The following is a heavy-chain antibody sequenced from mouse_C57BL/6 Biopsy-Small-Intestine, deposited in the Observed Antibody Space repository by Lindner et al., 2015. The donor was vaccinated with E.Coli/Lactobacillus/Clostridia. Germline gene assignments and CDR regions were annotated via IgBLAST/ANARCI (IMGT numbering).Heavy chain of an antibody. J-gene: IGHJ2*01. Sequence: VQLQESGPELVKSGTSVKISCKASGYSFTGNHMNWMKQSPDKSLEWIGEINPSTGSTTFNQKFRAKATLTVDRSSSTAYMQFKSLASEDSAVYFCARREVYYFDNWGQGTTLTVSS. V-gene: IGHV1-42*01. CDR1: GYSFTGNH. CDR2: INPSTGST. CDR3: ARREVYYFDN.